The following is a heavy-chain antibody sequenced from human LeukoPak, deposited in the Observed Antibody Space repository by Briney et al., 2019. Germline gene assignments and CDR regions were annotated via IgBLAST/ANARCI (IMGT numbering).Heavy chain of an antibody. CDR2: VKSRSAGETT. J-gene: IGHJ4*02. CDR1: GFSISNYW. D-gene: IGHD3-10*01. Sequence: PGGSLRLSCAASGFSISNYWMSWVRQAPGKGLEWVAPVKSRSAGETTDYAANVKGRFTISRDDSKNTLYLQMNSLKTEDTAVYYCTLIQGWGSGSYYRDFWGQGTLVTVSS. V-gene: IGHV3-15*01. CDR3: TLIQGWGSGSYYRDF.